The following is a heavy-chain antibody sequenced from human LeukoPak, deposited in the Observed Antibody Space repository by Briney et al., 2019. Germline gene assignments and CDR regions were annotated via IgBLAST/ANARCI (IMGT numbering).Heavy chain of an antibody. Sequence: ASVKVSCKASGYTFTSYGISWVRQAPGQGLEWMGWISAYNGNTNYAQKLQGRVTMTTDTSTSTAYMELRGLRSDDTAVYYCARGGIYCSGGSCYSEPLPLDYWGPGTLVTVSS. CDR2: ISAYNGNT. CDR1: GYTFTSYG. J-gene: IGHJ4*02. V-gene: IGHV1-18*04. D-gene: IGHD2-15*01. CDR3: ARGGIYCSGGSCYSEPLPLDY.